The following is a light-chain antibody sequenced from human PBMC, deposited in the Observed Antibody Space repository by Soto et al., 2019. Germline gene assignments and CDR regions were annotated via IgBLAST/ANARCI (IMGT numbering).Light chain of an antibody. CDR2: DVT. CDR1: STDVGANNY. CDR3: YSHVDGTTGV. V-gene: IGLV2-14*01. J-gene: IGLJ2*01. Sequence: SVLTQPASVSGSPGQSITISCTGTSTDVGANNYVSWYQQHPGRAPKVMIYDVTNRPSGVSNRFSGSKSGNTASLTISGLQAEDEADYYYYSHVDGTTGVFGGGTKVTVL.